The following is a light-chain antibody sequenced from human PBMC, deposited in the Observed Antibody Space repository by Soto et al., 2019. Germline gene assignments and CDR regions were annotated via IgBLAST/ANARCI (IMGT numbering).Light chain of an antibody. CDR1: QSVSSGK. CDR2: GAS. V-gene: IGKV3-20*01. CDR3: QQYGSSPFT. J-gene: IGKJ3*01. Sequence: EIVLTQSPATLSLSPGERATLSCRASQSVSSGKLAWYQQKPGQAPRLLIYGASSRATGIPDRFSGSGSGTDFTLTISRLEPEDFAVYYCQQYGSSPFTFGPGTKVDIK.